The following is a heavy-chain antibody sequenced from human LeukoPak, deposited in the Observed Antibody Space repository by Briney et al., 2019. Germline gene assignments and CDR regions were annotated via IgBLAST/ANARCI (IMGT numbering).Heavy chain of an antibody. CDR3: AKHRGIAAAGTDNWFDP. J-gene: IGHJ5*02. D-gene: IGHD6-13*01. CDR2: IYSNGDT. CDR1: GFTVRYNY. Sequence: GSLRLSCAASGFTVRYNYMSWVRQGPGKGLEWVSVIYSNGDTYYADSVKGRFTISRDNSKNTLYLQMNSLRAEDTAVYYCAKHRGIAAAGTDNWFDPWGQGTLVTVSS. V-gene: IGHV3-53*01.